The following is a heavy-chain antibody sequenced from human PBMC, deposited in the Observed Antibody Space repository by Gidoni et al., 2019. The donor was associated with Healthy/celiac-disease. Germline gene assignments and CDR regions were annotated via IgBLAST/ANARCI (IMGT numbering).Heavy chain of an antibody. CDR1: GGSFSGYY. CDR3: ARATKRCSRFVWCRDAFDI. Sequence: QVQLQQWGAGLLKPSETLSLTCAVYGGSFSGYYWSWIRPPPGKGLEWIGEINHSGSTNYNPSLKSRVTRSVDTSKNQFALKLSSVTAADTAGYYCARATKRCSRFVWCRDAFDIWGQGTMVTVSS. J-gene: IGHJ3*02. CDR2: INHSGST. D-gene: IGHD3-9*01. V-gene: IGHV4-34*01.